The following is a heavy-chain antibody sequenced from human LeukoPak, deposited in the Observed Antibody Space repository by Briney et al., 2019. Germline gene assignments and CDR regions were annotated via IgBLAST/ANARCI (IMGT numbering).Heavy chain of an antibody. CDR1: GFTFSSYG. CDR2: IWYDGSNK. Sequence: GGSLRLSCAASGFTFSSYGMNWVRQAPGKGLEWVAVIWYDGSNKYYADSVKGRFTISRDNSKNTLYLQMNTLRAEDTAVYYCAKEGGCSGGTCYLDYWGHGTLVTVSS. J-gene: IGHJ4*01. D-gene: IGHD2-15*01. CDR3: AKEGGCSGGTCYLDY. V-gene: IGHV3-33*06.